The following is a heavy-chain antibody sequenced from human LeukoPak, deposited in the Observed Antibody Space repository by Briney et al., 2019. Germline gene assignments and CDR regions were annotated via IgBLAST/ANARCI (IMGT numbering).Heavy chain of an antibody. CDR3: ARDGKTVTTTSYYYGMDV. Sequence: SETLSLTCTVSGGSISSYYWSWIRQPAGKGLEWIGRIYTSGSTNYNPSLKSRVTMSVDTSKNQFSLKLSSVTAADTAVYYCARDGKTVTTTSYYYGMDVWGQGTTVTVSS. D-gene: IGHD4-17*01. J-gene: IGHJ6*02. V-gene: IGHV4-4*07. CDR2: IYTSGST. CDR1: GGSISSYY.